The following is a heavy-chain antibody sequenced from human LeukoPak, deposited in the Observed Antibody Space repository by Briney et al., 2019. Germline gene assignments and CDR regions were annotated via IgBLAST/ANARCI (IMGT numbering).Heavy chain of an antibody. J-gene: IGHJ3*02. V-gene: IGHV1-58*02. CDR1: GFTFTSSA. CDR3: AAAHQYQLLYDAFDI. Sequence: SVKVSCKASGFTFTSSAMQWVRQARGQRLEWIGWIVVGSGNTNYAQKFQERVTITRDMSPSTAYMELSSLRSEDTAVYYCAAAHQYQLLYDAFDIWGQGTMVTVSS. CDR2: IVVGSGNT. D-gene: IGHD2-2*01.